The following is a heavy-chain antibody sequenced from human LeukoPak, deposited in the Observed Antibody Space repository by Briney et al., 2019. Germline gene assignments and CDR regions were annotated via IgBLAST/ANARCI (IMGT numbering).Heavy chain of an antibody. D-gene: IGHD2-15*01. J-gene: IGHJ4*02. CDR1: GFTLSSYA. Sequence: GGSLRLSCAATGFTLSSYAMHWVRQAPGKGLEWVAVISYDGSNKYYADSVKGRFTISRDNSKNTLYLQLNSLRAEDTAVYYCAKGTSSSCYSAPSYWGQGTLVTVSS. V-gene: IGHV3-30-3*01. CDR3: AKGTSSSCYSAPSY. CDR2: ISYDGSNK.